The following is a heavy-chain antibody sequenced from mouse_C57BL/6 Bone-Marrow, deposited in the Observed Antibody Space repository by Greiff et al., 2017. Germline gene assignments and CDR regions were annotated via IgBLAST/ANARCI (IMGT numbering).Heavy chain of an antibody. CDR1: GYTFTSYG. J-gene: IGHJ2*01. Sequence: VQLKESGAELVRPGSSVKMSCKTSGYTFTSYGINWVKQRPGQGLEWIGYIYIGNGYTEYNEKFKGKATLTSDTSSSTAYMQLSSLTSVDSAIYFCARGPIYYGNGDFDYWGQGTTLTVSS. V-gene: IGHV1-58*01. CDR2: IYIGNGYT. CDR3: ARGPIYYGNGDFDY. D-gene: IGHD2-1*01.